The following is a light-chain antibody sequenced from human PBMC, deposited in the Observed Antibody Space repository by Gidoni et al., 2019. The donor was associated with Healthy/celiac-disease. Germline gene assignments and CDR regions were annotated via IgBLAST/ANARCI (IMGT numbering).Light chain of an antibody. J-gene: IGLJ1*01. CDR2: DVS. CDR1: SSDVGGYNY. CDR3: SSYTSSSTYV. Sequence: QSALTQPAPVSRSPGQSITISCTGTSSDVGGYNYVSWYQQPPGKAPKLMIDDVSNRPSGVSNRFSGSKSGNTASLTISGRQAEDEADYYCSSYTSSSTYVFGTGTKVTVL. V-gene: IGLV2-14*01.